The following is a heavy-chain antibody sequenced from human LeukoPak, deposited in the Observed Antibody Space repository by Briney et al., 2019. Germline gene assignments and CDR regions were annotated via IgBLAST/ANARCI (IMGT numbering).Heavy chain of an antibody. D-gene: IGHD2/OR15-2a*01. V-gene: IGHV1-2*02. CDR3: ARDQSEDFRNWFDP. Sequence: VASVKVSCKASGYTFTGYYMHWVRQAPGQGLEWMGWINPNTGGTNYAQNFQGRVTMTRDTSISTAYMELSSLTSDDTAVYYCARDQSEDFRNWFDPWGQGTLVTVSS. J-gene: IGHJ5*02. CDR2: INPNTGGT. CDR1: GYTFTGYY.